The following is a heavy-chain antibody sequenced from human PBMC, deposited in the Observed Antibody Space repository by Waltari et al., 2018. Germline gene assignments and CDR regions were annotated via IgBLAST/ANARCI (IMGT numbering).Heavy chain of an antibody. V-gene: IGHV3-30-3*01. J-gene: IGHJ4*02. CDR1: GFTFGNHI. Sequence: PLVESGGGVVQPGRSLRLHCAAPGFTFGNHIIPWVRRAPGKGLEWVAAISYDGFSKYYADSVKGRFTIAGDTSKTTVNLQMNSLNTEDTAVYYCAREGGTSGYSGYFDTWGQGTLVTVSS. CDR2: ISYDGFSK. D-gene: IGHD2-2*01. CDR3: AREGGTSGYSGYFDT.